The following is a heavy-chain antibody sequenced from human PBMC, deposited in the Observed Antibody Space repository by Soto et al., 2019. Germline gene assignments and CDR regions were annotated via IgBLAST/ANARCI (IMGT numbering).Heavy chain of an antibody. D-gene: IGHD3-16*01. CDR1: GGSFGSSA. CDR2: IIPVFDKA. V-gene: IGHV1-69*01. Sequence: QVQLVQSGADVKKPGSSVKVSCKTSGGSFGSSAISWVRQAPAQGLEWMGEIIPVFDKANYAQNFQGRLTITADELTGKVFMELSSRRSEDTAVYFCARLRRDWGDAFDLWGIGTFVTVSS. J-gene: IGHJ3*01. CDR3: ARLRRDWGDAFDL.